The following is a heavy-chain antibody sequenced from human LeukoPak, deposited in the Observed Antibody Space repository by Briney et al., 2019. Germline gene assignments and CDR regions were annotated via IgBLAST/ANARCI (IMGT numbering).Heavy chain of an antibody. J-gene: IGHJ6*03. V-gene: IGHV3-7*01. Sequence: GESLRLSCAASGFTFSSYWMAWVRQAPGKGLEWVANINQDGSEKYYVDSVKGRFTISRDNAKNSLYLQMNSLRAEDTAVFHCARVIAARPARCTYYYMDVWGKGTTVTVSS. CDR3: ARVIAARPARCTYYYMDV. CDR2: INQDGSEK. CDR1: GFTFSSYW. D-gene: IGHD6-6*01.